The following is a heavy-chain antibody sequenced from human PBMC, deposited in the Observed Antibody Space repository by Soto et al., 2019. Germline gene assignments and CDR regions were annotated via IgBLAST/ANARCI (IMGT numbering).Heavy chain of an antibody. J-gene: IGHJ5*02. Sequence: QVQLQQWGAGLLKPSDTLSLTCAVYGGSFSGYYWSWIRQPPGKGLEWIGEINHSGSTNYNPSLKSRVTISVDTSKNQFALKLSSVTAADTAVYYCARVSSTTVTTWGAEAGTVWWFDPWGQGTLVTVSS. CDR2: INHSGST. V-gene: IGHV4-34*01. CDR3: ARVSSTTVTTWGAEAGTVWWFDP. CDR1: GGSFSGYY. D-gene: IGHD4-4*01.